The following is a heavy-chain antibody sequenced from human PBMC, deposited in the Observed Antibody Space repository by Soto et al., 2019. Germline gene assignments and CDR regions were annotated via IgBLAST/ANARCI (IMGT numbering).Heavy chain of an antibody. J-gene: IGHJ4*02. CDR1: GHSLSDSY. D-gene: IGHD2-8*01. CDR2: IFYRGNT. V-gene: IGHV4-59*01. CDR3: ARDGYCAKSVCYGGGGPFDY. Sequence: PSDTLSLICTVSGHSLSDSYWNWIRQTPGKELEWIGYIFYRGNTNYNPSLKSRDTIKLDTSKNQIALNLSSVTAADTAVYYCARDGYCAKSVCYGGGGPFDYWGQGTLVTVSS.